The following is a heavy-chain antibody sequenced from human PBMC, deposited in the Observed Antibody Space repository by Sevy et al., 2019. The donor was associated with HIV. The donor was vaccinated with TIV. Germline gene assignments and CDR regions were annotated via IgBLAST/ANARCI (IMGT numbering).Heavy chain of an antibody. CDR1: GFSFSNYN. J-gene: IGHJ6*02. CDR3: AREGGYTDKGMDV. D-gene: IGHD3-22*01. V-gene: IGHV3-48*01. Sequence: GGSLRLSCAASGFSFSNYNINWVRQAPGKGLEWVSYISGSGGSIYHADSVKGRFTISRDDAKKSLYLQMNSLRAEDTAVYYCAREGGYTDKGMDVRGQGTSVTVSS. CDR2: ISGSGGSI.